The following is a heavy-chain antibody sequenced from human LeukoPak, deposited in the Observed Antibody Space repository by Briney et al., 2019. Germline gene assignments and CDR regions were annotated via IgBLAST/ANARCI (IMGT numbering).Heavy chain of an antibody. V-gene: IGHV1-69*04. CDR2: IIPIVGIA. Sequence: SVNVSCKASGGTFSRYAISWVRQAPGQGLEWMGRIIPIVGIANYAQTLEGRVTITADKSTSTAYMELSSLRSEPTAVYYCASLGYSMPDFDHWGQGTLVTVSS. CDR1: GGTFSRYA. CDR3: ASLGYSMPDFDH. J-gene: IGHJ4*02. D-gene: IGHD5-18*01.